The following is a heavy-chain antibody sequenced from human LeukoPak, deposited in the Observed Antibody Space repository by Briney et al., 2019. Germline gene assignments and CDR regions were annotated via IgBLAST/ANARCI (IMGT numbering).Heavy chain of an antibody. CDR2: IRYDGSNK. V-gene: IGHV3-30*02. Sequence: PGGSLRLSCAASGFTFSSYSMNWVRQAPGKGLEWVAFIRYDGSNKYYADSVKGRFTISRDNSKNTLYLQMNSLRAEDTAVYYCAREDTAMVINPMDVWGKGTTVTVSS. D-gene: IGHD5-18*01. J-gene: IGHJ6*03. CDR1: GFTFSSYS. CDR3: AREDTAMVINPMDV.